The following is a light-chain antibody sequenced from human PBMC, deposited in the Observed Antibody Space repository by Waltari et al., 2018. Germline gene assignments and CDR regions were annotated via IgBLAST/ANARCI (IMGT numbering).Light chain of an antibody. V-gene: IGKV1-17*01. J-gene: IGKJ1*01. CDR1: QGISTY. CDR2: AAS. CDR3: LQYNSNPRT. Sequence: DIQMTQSPSSLSASAGDRVTITCRASQGISTYLNWYQQKPGKAPKRLIYAASSLESGVPSRFSGSGSGTDFTFTISSLQPEDFATYYCLQYNSNPRTFGQGTKVEIK.